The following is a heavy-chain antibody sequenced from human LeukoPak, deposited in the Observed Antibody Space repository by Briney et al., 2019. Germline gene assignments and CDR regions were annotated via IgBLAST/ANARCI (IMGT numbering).Heavy chain of an antibody. CDR1: GFTFSSYA. CDR2: ISGSGGST. J-gene: IGHJ4*02. D-gene: IGHD5-12*01. V-gene: IGHV3-23*01. CDR3: AKDLLGYSGYGYFLDY. Sequence: PGGSLRLSCAASGFTFSSYAMSWVRQAPGKGLEWVSAISGSGGSTFYADSVKGRFTISRDNSKNTVYLQMNSLRAEDTAVYYCAKDLLGYSGYGYFLDYWGQGTLVTVSS.